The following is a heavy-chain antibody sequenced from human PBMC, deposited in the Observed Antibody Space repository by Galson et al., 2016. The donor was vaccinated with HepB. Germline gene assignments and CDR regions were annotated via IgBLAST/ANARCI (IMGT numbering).Heavy chain of an antibody. CDR3: ATGGLSGTYGRRASYFYYMDV. CDR1: GSIVSSNY. D-gene: IGHD1-26*01. Sequence: SLRLSCAASGSIVSSNYMSWVRQAPGKGLEWVSVIYSGGRTSYTDSVKGRFTISRDKSKNKLYLQMNSLRAEDTAVYYCATGGLSGTYGRRASYFYYMDVWGKGTTVTVSS. J-gene: IGHJ6*03. CDR2: IYSGGRT. V-gene: IGHV3-66*02.